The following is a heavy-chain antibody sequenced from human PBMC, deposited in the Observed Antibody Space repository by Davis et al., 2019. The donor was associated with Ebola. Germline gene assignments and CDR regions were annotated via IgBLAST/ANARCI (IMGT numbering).Heavy chain of an antibody. D-gene: IGHD6-19*01. CDR1: GGSISSYY. V-gene: IGHV4-59*05. Sequence: SETLSLTCTVSGGSISSYYWSWIRQPPGKGLEWIGSIYYSGSTYYNPSLKSRVTISVDTSKNQFSLKLSSVTAADTAVYYCARAGSGWSPTYYFDYWGQGTLVTVSS. CDR3: ARAGSGWSPTYYFDY. CDR2: IYYSGST. J-gene: IGHJ4*02.